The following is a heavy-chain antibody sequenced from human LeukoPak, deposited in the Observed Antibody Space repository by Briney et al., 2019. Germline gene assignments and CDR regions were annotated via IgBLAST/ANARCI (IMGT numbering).Heavy chain of an antibody. J-gene: IGHJ4*02. Sequence: PGGSLRLSCAASGFTFSSYWMTWVRQAPGKGLEWVANIRQDGSDKYYVDSVKGRFTISRDNAKNSLYLQMNSLRAEDTAVYYCARDKYTFKGSFDYWGQGTLVTVSS. CDR1: GFTFSSYW. CDR3: ARDKYTFKGSFDY. CDR2: IRQDGSDK. D-gene: IGHD3-10*01. V-gene: IGHV3-7*01.